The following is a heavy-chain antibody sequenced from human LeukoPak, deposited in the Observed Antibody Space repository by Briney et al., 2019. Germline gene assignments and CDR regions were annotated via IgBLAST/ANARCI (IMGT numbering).Heavy chain of an antibody. Sequence: SETLSLTCTVSGGSISSGSYYWSWIRQPAGKGLEWIGSIYHSGSTYYNPSLKSRVAISVDTSKNQFSLKLSSVTAADTAVYYCARDRRFIDYWGQGTLVTVSS. CDR2: IYHSGST. J-gene: IGHJ4*02. CDR3: ARDRRFIDY. V-gene: IGHV4-39*07. D-gene: IGHD3-16*02. CDR1: GGSISSGSYY.